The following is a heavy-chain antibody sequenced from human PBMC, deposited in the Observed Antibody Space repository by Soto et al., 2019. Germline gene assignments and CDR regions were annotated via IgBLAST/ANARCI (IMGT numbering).Heavy chain of an antibody. CDR2: ISSNGGST. CDR3: VKGRLAYCYGDCPDY. Sequence: PGGSLRLSCSASEFTFNSYAMHWVRQAPGKGLEYVSAISSNGGSTYYADSVKGRFTISRDNSKNTLYLQMSSLRAEDTAVYYCVKGRLAYCYGDCPDYWGQGTLVTVSS. CDR1: EFTFNSYA. J-gene: IGHJ4*02. V-gene: IGHV3-64D*06. D-gene: IGHD2-21*02.